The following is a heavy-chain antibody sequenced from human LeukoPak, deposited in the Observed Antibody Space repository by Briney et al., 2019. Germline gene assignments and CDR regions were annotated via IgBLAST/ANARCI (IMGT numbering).Heavy chain of an antibody. CDR3: ARRSVRRYYDSSGQTLGFDY. CDR2: INHSGST. J-gene: IGHJ4*02. CDR1: GGSISSSSYY. D-gene: IGHD3-22*01. Sequence: SETLSLTCTVSGGSISSSSYYWSWIRQPPGKGLEWIGEINHSGSTNYNPSLKSRVTISVDTSKNQFSLKLSSVTAADTAVYYCARRSVRRYYDSSGQTLGFDYWGQGTLVTVSS. V-gene: IGHV4-39*07.